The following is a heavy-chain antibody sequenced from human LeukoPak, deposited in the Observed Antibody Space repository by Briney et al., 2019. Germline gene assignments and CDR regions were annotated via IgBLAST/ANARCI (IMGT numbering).Heavy chain of an antibody. CDR3: AIPEGRSGYDYEGWYFDL. Sequence: SVKVSCKASRDTFSIYSIICVPHAPGQGLECMERIIPIFGIANYAQKLQGRITITADKSTSTAYMELNSLRSEDTAVYYCAIPEGRSGYDYEGWYFDLWGRGTLVTVSS. D-gene: IGHD5-12*01. J-gene: IGHJ2*01. CDR1: RDTFSIYS. CDR2: IIPIFGIA. V-gene: IGHV1-69*02.